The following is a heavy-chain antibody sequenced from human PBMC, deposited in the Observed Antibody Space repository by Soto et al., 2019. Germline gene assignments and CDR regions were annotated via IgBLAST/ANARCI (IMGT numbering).Heavy chain of an antibody. J-gene: IGHJ4*02. CDR3: ATLNRFGSDY. Sequence: GSLRLSCAASGXTFSSYWMHWVRQTAGKGLVWVSQINSDGSATRYEDSVKRRFTISRANAKNTVYLQMNSLRAADTAVYYCATLNRFGSDYWGQGTLVTVSS. V-gene: IGHV3-74*01. D-gene: IGHD5-18*01. CDR2: INSDGSAT. CDR1: GXTFSSYW.